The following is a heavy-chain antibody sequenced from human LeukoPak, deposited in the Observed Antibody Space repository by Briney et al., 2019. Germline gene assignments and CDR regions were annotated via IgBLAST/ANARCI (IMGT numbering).Heavy chain of an antibody. CDR2: ISSSSSTI. CDR3: ARERVVVAATEYYYYYYYMDV. V-gene: IGHV3-48*01. CDR1: GFTFGDYA. Sequence: GGSLRLSCTASGFTFGDYAMSWVRQAPGKGLEWVSYISSSSSTIYYADSVKGRFTISRDNAKNSLYLQMNSLRAEDTAVYYCARERVVVAATEYYYYYYYMDVWGKGTTVTVSS. D-gene: IGHD2-15*01. J-gene: IGHJ6*03.